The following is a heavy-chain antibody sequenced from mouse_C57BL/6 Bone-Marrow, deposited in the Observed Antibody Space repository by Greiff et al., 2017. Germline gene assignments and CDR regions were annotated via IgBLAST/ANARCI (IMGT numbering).Heavy chain of an antibody. V-gene: IGHV1-64*01. CDR3: ARWDTTVVADY. D-gene: IGHD1-1*01. J-gene: IGHJ2*01. CDR2: IHPNSGST. Sequence: QVHVKQPGAELVKPGASVKLSCKASGYTFTSYWMHWVKQRPGQGLEWIGMIHPNSGSTNYNEKFKSKATLTVDKSSSTAYMQLSSLTSEDSAVYYCARWDTTVVADYWGQGTTLTVSS. CDR1: GYTFTSYW.